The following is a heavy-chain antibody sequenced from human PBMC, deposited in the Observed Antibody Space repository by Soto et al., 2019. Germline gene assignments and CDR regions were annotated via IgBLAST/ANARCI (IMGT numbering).Heavy chain of an antibody. CDR2: INAGNGNT. Sequence: QVQPVQSGAEVKKPGASVKVSCKASGYTFTSYAMHWVRQAPGQRHEWMGWINAGNGNTKYSQKFQGRVTITRDTSASTAYMELSSLRSEDTAVYYCSSWWEPGAFDIWCQGTMITVSS. CDR1: GYTFTSYA. J-gene: IGHJ3*02. D-gene: IGHD1-26*01. CDR3: SSWWEPGAFDI. V-gene: IGHV1-3*01.